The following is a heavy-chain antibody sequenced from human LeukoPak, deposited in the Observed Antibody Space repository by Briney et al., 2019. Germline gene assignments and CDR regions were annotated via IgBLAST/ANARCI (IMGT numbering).Heavy chain of an antibody. V-gene: IGHV4-34*01. CDR3: ARLGGSSSRRIYYFDY. Sequence: MPSETLSLTCAVYGGSFSGYYWSWIRQPPGKGLEWIGEINHSGSTNYNPSLKSRVTISVDTSKNQFSLKLTSVTAADTAVYYCARLGGSSSRRIYYFDYWGQGTLVTVST. D-gene: IGHD2-2*01. CDR1: GGSFSGYY. CDR2: INHSGST. J-gene: IGHJ4*02.